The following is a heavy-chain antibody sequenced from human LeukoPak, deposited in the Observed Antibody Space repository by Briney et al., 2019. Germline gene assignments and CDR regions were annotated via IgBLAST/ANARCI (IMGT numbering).Heavy chain of an antibody. CDR3: ARDRGAYCGGDCYLGFDY. CDR1: GFTFSSYT. D-gene: IGHD2-21*02. J-gene: IGHJ4*01. CDR2: IAGSSGYI. V-gene: IGHV3-21*01. Sequence: PGGSLRLSCTASGFTFSSYTMNWVRQAPGKGLEWVSSIAGSSGYISYADSVKGRFTISRDNAKKSLYLQMTSLTAEDTAVYYCARDRGAYCGGDCYLGFDYWGRGTLVTVSS.